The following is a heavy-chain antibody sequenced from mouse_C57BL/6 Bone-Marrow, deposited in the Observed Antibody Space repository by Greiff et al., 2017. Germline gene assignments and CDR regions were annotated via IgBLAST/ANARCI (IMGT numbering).Heavy chain of an antibody. CDR1: GFTFSDYG. J-gene: IGHJ3*01. D-gene: IGHD1-1*01. Sequence: EVQLVESGGGLVKPGGSLKLSCAASGFTFSDYGMHWVRQAPEKGLEWVAYISSGSSTIYYADTVKGRFTISRDNAKNTLFLQMTSLRSEDTAMYYCAPYYYGSSSFAYWGQGTLVTVSA. V-gene: IGHV5-17*01. CDR2: ISSGSSTI. CDR3: APYYYGSSSFAY.